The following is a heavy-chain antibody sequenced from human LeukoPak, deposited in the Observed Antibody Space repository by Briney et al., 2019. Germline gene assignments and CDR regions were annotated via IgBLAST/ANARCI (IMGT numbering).Heavy chain of an antibody. CDR1: GFTFSDYY. Sequence: GGSLRLSCAASGFTFSDYYMSWIRQAPGKGLEWVSYISSSGSTIYYADSVKGRFTISRDNAKNSLYLQMNSLRAEDTAVYYCARAPYYDFWSGRDAFDIWGQGTMVTVSS. J-gene: IGHJ3*02. CDR2: ISSSGSTI. CDR3: ARAPYYDFWSGRDAFDI. V-gene: IGHV3-11*01. D-gene: IGHD3-3*01.